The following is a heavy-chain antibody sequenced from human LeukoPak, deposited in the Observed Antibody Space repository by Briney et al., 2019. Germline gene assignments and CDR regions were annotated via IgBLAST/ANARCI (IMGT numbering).Heavy chain of an antibody. Sequence: GASVKVSCKVSGYTLTELSMHWVRQAPGKGLEGMGGFDPEDGETIYAQKFQGRVTMTEDTSTDTAYMELSSLRSEDTAVYYCATAPSIAVWGCWDYWGQGTLVTVSS. J-gene: IGHJ4*02. V-gene: IGHV1-24*01. CDR3: ATAPSIAVWGCWDY. CDR1: GYTLTELS. CDR2: FDPEDGET. D-gene: IGHD6-19*01.